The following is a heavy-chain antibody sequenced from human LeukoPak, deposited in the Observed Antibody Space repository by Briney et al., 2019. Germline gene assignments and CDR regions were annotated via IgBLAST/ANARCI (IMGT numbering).Heavy chain of an antibody. CDR2: IYYSGST. J-gene: IGHJ5*02. D-gene: IGHD6-13*01. CDR1: GGSISSSSYY. CDR3: ARDRSSTWYVVWFDP. V-gene: IGHV4-39*07. Sequence: SETLSLTCTVSGGSISSSSYYWGWIRQPPGKGLEWIGSIYYSGSTYYNPSLKSRVTISVDTSKNQFSLKLSSVTAADTAVYYCARDRSSTWYVVWFDPWGQGTLVNVSS.